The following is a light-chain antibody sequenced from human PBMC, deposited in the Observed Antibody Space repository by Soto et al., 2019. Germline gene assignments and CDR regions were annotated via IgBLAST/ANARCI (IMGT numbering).Light chain of an antibody. V-gene: IGLV2-14*01. J-gene: IGLJ1*01. CDR2: AVN. CDR1: SEDIGAYDY. Sequence: QSALTQPASVSASPGQSIFNSCTGTSEDIGAYDYVSWYQQHPGKAPKLILYAVNDRPSGVSSRFSGSKSGNTASLTISGVQPDDEADYYCSSYRSSDTLVVFGTGTKVTVL. CDR3: SSYRSSDTLVV.